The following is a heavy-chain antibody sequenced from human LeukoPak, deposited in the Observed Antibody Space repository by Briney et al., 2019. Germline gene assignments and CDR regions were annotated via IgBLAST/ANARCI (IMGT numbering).Heavy chain of an antibody. J-gene: IGHJ4*02. D-gene: IGHD3-16*01. Sequence: GGSLRLSCAAPGFTFSSYGMHWVRQAPGKGLEWVAFIRYDGSNKYYADSVKGRFTISRDNSKNTLYLQINSLRAEDTAVYYCARVRGDYYLDYWGQGTLVTVSS. V-gene: IGHV3-30*02. CDR1: GFTFSSYG. CDR2: IRYDGSNK. CDR3: ARVRGDYYLDY.